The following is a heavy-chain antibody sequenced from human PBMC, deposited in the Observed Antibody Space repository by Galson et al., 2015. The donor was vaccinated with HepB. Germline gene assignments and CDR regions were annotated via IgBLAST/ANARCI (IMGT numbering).Heavy chain of an antibody. Sequence: QSGAEVKKPGESLKISCKGSGYSFTSYWIGWVRQMPGKGLEWMGIIYPGNSDTRYSPSFQGQVTISADKSISTAYLQWSSLKASDTAMYYCARQRAVTLAGLAYYYYYMDVWGKGTTVTVSS. CDR2: IYPGNSDT. CDR1: GYSFTSYW. J-gene: IGHJ6*03. CDR3: ARQRAVTLAGLAYYYYYMDV. D-gene: IGHD4-11*01. V-gene: IGHV5-51*01.